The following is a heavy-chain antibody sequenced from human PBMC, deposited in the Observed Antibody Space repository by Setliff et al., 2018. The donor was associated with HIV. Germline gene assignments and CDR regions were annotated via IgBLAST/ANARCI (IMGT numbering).Heavy chain of an antibody. CDR2: IIPIFGTA. D-gene: IGHD5-12*01. J-gene: IGHJ3*02. V-gene: IGHV1-69*06. CDR3: ATASGYNFEAFDI. Sequence: ASVKVSCKASGGTFSSYGISWVRQAPGQGLEWMGRIIPIFGTANYAQTFQGRVTITADKSTSTAYMELSSLRSEDTAVYYCATASGYNFEAFDIWGQGTMVT. CDR1: GGTFSSYG.